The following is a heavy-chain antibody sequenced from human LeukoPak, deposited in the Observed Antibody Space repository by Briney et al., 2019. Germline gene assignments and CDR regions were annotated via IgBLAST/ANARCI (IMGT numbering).Heavy chain of an antibody. D-gene: IGHD3-16*01. CDR2: ISGSGCST. CDR3: AKDSPLGYYGMDV. J-gene: IGHJ6*02. Sequence: PGGSLRLSCAASGFTFSSYALSWVRQAPGKGLEWVSAISGSGCSTYYADSVKGRFTISRDNSKNTLYLQMNSLRAEDTAVYYCAKDSPLGYYGMDVWGQGTTVTVSS. CDR1: GFTFSSYA. V-gene: IGHV3-23*01.